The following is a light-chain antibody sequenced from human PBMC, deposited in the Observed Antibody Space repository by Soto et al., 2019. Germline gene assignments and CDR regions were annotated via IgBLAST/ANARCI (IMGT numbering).Light chain of an antibody. V-gene: IGKV3-11*01. CDR3: QRRSNWPLFT. CDR1: QSVSSY. Sequence: EIVLTQSPATLSLSPGERATLSCRASQSVSSYLAWYQQKPGQAPRLLIYDASNRATGIPARFSGSGSGTDFTLPISSLEPEDFAVYYCQRRSNWPLFTFGPGTKVDIK. CDR2: DAS. J-gene: IGKJ3*01.